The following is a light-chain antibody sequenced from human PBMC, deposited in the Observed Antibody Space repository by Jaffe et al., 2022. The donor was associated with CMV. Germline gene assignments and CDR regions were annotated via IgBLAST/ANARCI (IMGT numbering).Light chain of an antibody. J-gene: IGKJ4*01. CDR1: QSVSSN. V-gene: IGKV3-15*01. CDR3: QQYKSWPLT. CDR2: GAS. Sequence: EIVMTQSPATLSVSPGERATLSCRASQSVSSNLAWYQRKPGQAPRLLIYGASTRATGIPARFSGSGSGTEFTLTISSLQSEDFAFYYCQQYKSWPLTFGGGTKVEIK.